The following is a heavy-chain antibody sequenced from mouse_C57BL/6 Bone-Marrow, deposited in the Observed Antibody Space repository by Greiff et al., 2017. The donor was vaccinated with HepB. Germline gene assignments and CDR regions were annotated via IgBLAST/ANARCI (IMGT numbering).Heavy chain of an antibody. CDR3: ARLLPFAY. V-gene: IGHV3-6*01. Sequence: DVQLQESGPGLVKPSQSLSLTCSVTGYSITSGYYWNWIRQFPGNKLEWMGYISYDGSNNYNPSLKNRISITRDTSKNQFFLKLNSVTTEDTATYYCARLLPFAYWGQGTLVTVSA. CDR1: GYSITSGYY. CDR2: ISYDGSN. J-gene: IGHJ3*01.